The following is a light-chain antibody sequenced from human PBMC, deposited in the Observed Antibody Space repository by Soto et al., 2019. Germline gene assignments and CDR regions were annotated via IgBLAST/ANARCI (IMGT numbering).Light chain of an antibody. J-gene: IGLJ1*01. V-gene: IGLV2-11*01. CDR3: CSYAGSKTLYV. CDR2: DVG. CDR1: SRDVGGYNS. Sequence: QSVLTQPRSVSGPPGQAVTISCTGTSRDVGGYNSVSWYRQKPGKAPDLIIYDVGQRPSGVPDRFSGSKSGNSASLTISGLQTEDEAYYYCCSYAGSKTLYVFGSGTKVTVL.